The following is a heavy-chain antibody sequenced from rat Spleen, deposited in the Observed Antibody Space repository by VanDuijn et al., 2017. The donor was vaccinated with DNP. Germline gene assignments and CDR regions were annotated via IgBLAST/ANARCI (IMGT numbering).Heavy chain of an antibody. D-gene: IGHD1-12*02. J-gene: IGHJ3*01. CDR1: GFSFRNYY. Sequence: EVQLVESGGGLVQPGRSLKLSCTASGFSFRNYYMAWVRQAPKKGLEWVAIVSHSDGITYYPDSGKGRFTISRDNAKSSLYLQMNSLKSEDTATYYCARAGGSYPHWFAYWGQGTLVTVSS. V-gene: IGHV5-25*01. CDR2: VSHSDGIT. CDR3: ARAGGSYPHWFAY.